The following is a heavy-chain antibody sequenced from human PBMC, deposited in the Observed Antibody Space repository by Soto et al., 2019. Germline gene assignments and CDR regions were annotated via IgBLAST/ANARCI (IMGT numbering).Heavy chain of an antibody. Sequence: PGGSLRLSCAASGLRFSTYSMNWVRQAPGKGLEWVASISTTNSYIYYADSVRGRFTISRDNAKNSLFLQMNSLRAEDTAVYYCTRDPVPDSSGYFPFDYWGQGT. V-gene: IGHV3-21*01. CDR3: TRDPVPDSSGYFPFDY. CDR2: ISTTNSYI. J-gene: IGHJ4*02. CDR1: GLRFSTYS. D-gene: IGHD3-22*01.